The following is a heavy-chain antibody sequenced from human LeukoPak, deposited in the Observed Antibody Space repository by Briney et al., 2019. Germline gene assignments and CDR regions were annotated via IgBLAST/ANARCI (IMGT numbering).Heavy chain of an antibody. CDR3: VIWGDYDVLTGYYVPDY. CDR2: ITGSGTNT. CDR1: GFTFSNYA. Sequence: GGSLRPSCVASGFTFSNYAMSWVRQAPGKGLEWVSAITGSGTNTYYADSVKGRFTISRDNSKNTVFLQINSLRHEDTAIYYCVIWGDYDVLTGYYVPDYWGQGTLVTVSS. D-gene: IGHD3-9*01. V-gene: IGHV3-23*01. J-gene: IGHJ4*02.